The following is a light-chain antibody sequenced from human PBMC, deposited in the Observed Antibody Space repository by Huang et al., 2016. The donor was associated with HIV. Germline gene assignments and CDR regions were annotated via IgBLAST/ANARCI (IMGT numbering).Light chain of an antibody. Sequence: DIAMTQSPDSLAVSLGERATINCKSSQNILYSSNNKNYLAWFQQKPGRPPKLLIYWASTRESGVPDRVSGSGSGTDFTLTISSLQAEDVAVYYCQQYYSNPVTFGPGTKVDIK. CDR1: QNILYSSNNKNY. V-gene: IGKV4-1*01. CDR2: WAS. CDR3: QQYYSNPVT. J-gene: IGKJ3*01.